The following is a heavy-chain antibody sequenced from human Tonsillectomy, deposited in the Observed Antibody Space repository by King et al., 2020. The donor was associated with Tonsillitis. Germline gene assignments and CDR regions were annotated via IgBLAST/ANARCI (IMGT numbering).Heavy chain of an antibody. Sequence: VQLVESGGGVVQPGRSLRLSCAASGFTFSSYGMHWARQAPGKGLEWVAAIWYDGSNKYYVDSVKGRFTISRDNSKNILYLQMDSLRAEDTAMYHCARSIQSANSDAFDSWGQGTMVTVSS. CDR1: GFTFSSYG. D-gene: IGHD2/OR15-2a*01. V-gene: IGHV3-33*01. CDR3: ARSIQSANSDAFDS. J-gene: IGHJ3*02. CDR2: IWYDGSNK.